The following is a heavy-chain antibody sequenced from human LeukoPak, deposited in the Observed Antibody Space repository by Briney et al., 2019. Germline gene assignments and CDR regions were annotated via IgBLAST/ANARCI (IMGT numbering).Heavy chain of an antibody. D-gene: IGHD6-19*01. J-gene: IGHJ4*02. Sequence: GGSLRLSCAASGFGLSSYAMSWVRQAPGKGLEWVSAISSTDAGTYHAHSVKGRFTISRDHSKNTLYLQINSLRAEDAAVYYCAKDPVAGTGVPEHFDYWGQGNLVTVSS. CDR1: GFGLSSYA. V-gene: IGHV3-23*01. CDR2: ISSTDAGT. CDR3: AKDPVAGTGVPEHFDY.